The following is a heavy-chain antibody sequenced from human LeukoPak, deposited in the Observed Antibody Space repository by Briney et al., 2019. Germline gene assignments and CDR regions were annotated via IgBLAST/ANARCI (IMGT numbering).Heavy chain of an antibody. V-gene: IGHV3-30*02. CDR2: IRYDGSNK. CDR1: GFTFSSYG. Sequence: GGSLRLSCAASGFTFSSYGMHWVRQAPGKGLEWVAFIRYDGSNKYYADSVKGRFTISRDNSRNTLYLQMNSLRAEDTAVYYCAKDPRRGYCSSTSCYWDGFDYWGQGTLVTVSS. J-gene: IGHJ4*02. CDR3: AKDPRRGYCSSTSCYWDGFDY. D-gene: IGHD2-2*01.